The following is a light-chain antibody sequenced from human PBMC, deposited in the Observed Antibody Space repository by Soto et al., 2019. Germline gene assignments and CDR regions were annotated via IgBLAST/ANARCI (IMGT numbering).Light chain of an antibody. V-gene: IGLV2-14*01. CDR1: SSDIGGYNY. Sequence: QSVLTQPASVSGSPGQSITISCTGGSSDIGGYNYVSWFQQHPGKAPKLMIYEVTNRPSGVSNRFSGSKSGNTASLTISGLQAEDEADYYCCSYAGSYTYVFGTGTKVTVL. J-gene: IGLJ1*01. CDR3: CSYAGSYTYV. CDR2: EVT.